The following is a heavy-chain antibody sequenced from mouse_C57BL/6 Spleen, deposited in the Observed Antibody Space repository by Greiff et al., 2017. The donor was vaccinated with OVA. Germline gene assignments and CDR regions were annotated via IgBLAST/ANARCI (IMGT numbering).Heavy chain of an antibody. D-gene: IGHD2-1*01. Sequence: EVKLVESGGGLVQPKGSLKLSCAASGFSFNTYAMNWVRQAPGKGLEWVARIRSKSNNYATYYADSVKDRFTISRDDSESMLYLQMNNLKTEDTAMYYCVRQPHLLGFDYWGQGTTLTVSS. J-gene: IGHJ2*01. V-gene: IGHV10-1*01. CDR3: VRQPHLLGFDY. CDR1: GFSFNTYA. CDR2: IRSKSNNYAT.